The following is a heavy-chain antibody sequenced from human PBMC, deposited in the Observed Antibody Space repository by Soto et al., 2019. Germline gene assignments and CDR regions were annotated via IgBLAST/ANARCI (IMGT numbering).Heavy chain of an antibody. CDR1: GFTFSRYA. CDR2: VTRGSGST. CDR3: AKAGGYDILPGYRNRFEL. Sequence: VGALRLSCAPPGFTFSRYAMSSFRQDQGKGLEWVTGVTRGSGSTYYAACVKGRFTISRDNSKSTLYLQMNSLGAEDTAVYYFAKAGGYDILPGYRNRFELWGQGTRVTVSP. D-gene: IGHD3-9*01. V-gene: IGHV3-23*01. J-gene: IGHJ5*02.